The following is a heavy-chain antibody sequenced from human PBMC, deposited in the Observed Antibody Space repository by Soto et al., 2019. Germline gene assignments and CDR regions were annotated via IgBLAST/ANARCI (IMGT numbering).Heavy chain of an antibody. J-gene: IGHJ4*02. D-gene: IGHD5-12*01. CDR1: GDSISSGGYS. V-gene: IGHV4-30-2*01. Sequence: SETLSLTCAVSGDSISSGGYSWNWIRQAPGKGLEWIGYIYQSGRTSYNPSLKSRVTISVDRSKNQFSLKLNSVTAADTAVYYCARSYGGYLYYFDYWGQGALVTVSS. CDR2: IYQSGRT. CDR3: ARSYGGYLYYFDY.